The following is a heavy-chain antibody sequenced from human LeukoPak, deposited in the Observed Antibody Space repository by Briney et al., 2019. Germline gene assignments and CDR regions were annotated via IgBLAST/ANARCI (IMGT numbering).Heavy chain of an antibody. CDR1: GFTFSSYS. CDR3: ARVGIWDEMVRGVIISQGYYYYMDV. CDR2: ISSSSSYI. Sequence: SGGSLRLSCAASGFTFSSYSMNWVRQAPGKGLEWVSSISSSSSYIYYADSVKGRFTISRDNAKNSLYLQMNSLRAEDTAVYYCARVGIWDEMVRGVIISQGYYYYMDVWGKGTTVTVSS. J-gene: IGHJ6*03. V-gene: IGHV3-21*01. D-gene: IGHD3-10*01.